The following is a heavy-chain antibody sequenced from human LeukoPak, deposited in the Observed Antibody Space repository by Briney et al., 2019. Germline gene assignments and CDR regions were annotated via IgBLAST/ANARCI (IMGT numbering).Heavy chain of an antibody. CDR1: GYTFTVYY. V-gene: IGHV1-2*06. CDR2: INPNSGGT. CDR3: ASGGSYSFSGVDYFDY. J-gene: IGHJ4*02. Sequence: ASVKVSCKASGYTFTVYYTYWVRQAPGQGLEWMGRINPNSGGTNFAQNFQGRVTMTRDTSISTVYMELSRLRSDDTAVYYCASGGSYSFSGVDYFDYWGQGTLVTVSS. D-gene: IGHD1-26*01.